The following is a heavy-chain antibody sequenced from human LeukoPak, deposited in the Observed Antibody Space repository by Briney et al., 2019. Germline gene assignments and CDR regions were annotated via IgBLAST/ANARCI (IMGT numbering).Heavy chain of an antibody. J-gene: IGHJ3*02. CDR1: GFTFSSYA. V-gene: IGHV3-23*01. D-gene: IGHD4-23*01. CDR3: AKVFRHGYGGSAFDI. Sequence: GGSLRLSCAASGFTFSSYAMSWVRQAPGKGLEWVSAISGSGGSTYYADSVKGRFTISRDNSKNTLYLQMNILRAEDTAVYYCAKVFRHGYGGSAFDIWGQGTMVTVSS. CDR2: ISGSGGST.